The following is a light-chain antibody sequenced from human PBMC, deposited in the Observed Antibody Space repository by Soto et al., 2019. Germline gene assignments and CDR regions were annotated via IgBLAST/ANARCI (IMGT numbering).Light chain of an antibody. CDR3: QQSYSTPPA. CDR1: QGISSA. CDR2: AAS. Sequence: IQLTESPSSLSAAVGDRVTITCRASQGISSALAWYKQKPGKAPKILIYAASSLQSGVPSRFSGSGSGTDFTLTISSLQPEDFATYYCQQSYSTPPAFGQGTKVDIK. J-gene: IGKJ1*01. V-gene: IGKV1-39*01.